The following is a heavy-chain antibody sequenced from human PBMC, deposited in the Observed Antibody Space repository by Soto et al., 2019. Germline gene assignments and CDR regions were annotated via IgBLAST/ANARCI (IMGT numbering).Heavy chain of an antibody. V-gene: IGHV4-39*01. J-gene: IGHJ6*02. CDR1: GASISSSSYY. Sequence: QLQLHESGPGLVKPSETLSLTCTVSGASISSSSYYWGWIRQPPGKGLEWIGSIYYSGGTYYNPSLKSRVTISVDTSKNQFSLKLSSVTAADTALYYCARLNAGTTYYYYGMDVWGQGTTVTVSS. CDR3: ARLNAGTTYYYYGMDV. CDR2: IYYSGGT. D-gene: IGHD1-7*01.